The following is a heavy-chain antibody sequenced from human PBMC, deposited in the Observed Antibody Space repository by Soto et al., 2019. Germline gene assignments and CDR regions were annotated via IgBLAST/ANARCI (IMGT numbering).Heavy chain of an antibody. Sequence: EVQLVESGGGLVKPGGSLRLSCAASGFTFSSYSMNWVRQAPGKGLEWVSSISSSSSYIYYADSVKGRFTISRDNAKNSLYLQMNSLRAEDTAVYYCARIPWGDYGDPFSPFDYMDVWGKGTTVTVSS. V-gene: IGHV3-21*01. J-gene: IGHJ6*03. CDR1: GFTFSSYS. CDR3: ARIPWGDYGDPFSPFDYMDV. CDR2: ISSSSSYI. D-gene: IGHD4-17*01.